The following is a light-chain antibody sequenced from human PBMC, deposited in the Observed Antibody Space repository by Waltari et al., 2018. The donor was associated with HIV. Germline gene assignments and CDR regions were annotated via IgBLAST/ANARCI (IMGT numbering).Light chain of an antibody. CDR1: HSLVYSDGNTD. J-gene: IGKJ2*01. CDR2: KFS. V-gene: IGKV2-30*01. CDR3: MQGTHWPSYT. Sequence: DVVMTQSPLSLHVTLGQTASLSSRSSHSLVYSDGNTDLSWFQQWPGKSPRRLIYKFSNRDSGVPDRFIGSGSDTYFTLKISRVEAEDVGVYYCMQGTHWPSYTFGQGTKLEIK.